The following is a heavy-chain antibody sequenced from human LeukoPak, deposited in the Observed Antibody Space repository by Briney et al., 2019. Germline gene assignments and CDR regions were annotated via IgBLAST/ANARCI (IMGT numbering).Heavy chain of an antibody. CDR3: ARRAGAYSHPYDY. D-gene: IGHD4/OR15-4a*01. V-gene: IGHV3-53*01. Sequence: TGGSLRLSCAASGFTFSSYWMSWVRQAPGKGLEWVSFIYSGGSTYYADSVKGRFTISRDNSKNTLYLQMNSLRADDTAVYYCARRAGAYSHPYDYWGQGTLVTVSS. CDR2: IYSGGST. CDR1: GFTFSSYW. J-gene: IGHJ4*02.